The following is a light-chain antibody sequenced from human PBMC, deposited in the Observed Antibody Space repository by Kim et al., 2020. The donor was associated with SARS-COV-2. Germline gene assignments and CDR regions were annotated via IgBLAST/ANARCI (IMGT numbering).Light chain of an antibody. V-gene: IGKV1-17*03. CDR2: GAS. Sequence: DTQMTQSPSAMSASVGDRVTITCRASRDISNFLVWFQQKPGKVPKRLIYGASNLQSGVPSRFSGSGSGTEFTLTISSLHPEDFATYYCLQYDTYPRTFGQGTKVDIK. CDR3: LQYDTYPRT. CDR1: RDISNF. J-gene: IGKJ1*01.